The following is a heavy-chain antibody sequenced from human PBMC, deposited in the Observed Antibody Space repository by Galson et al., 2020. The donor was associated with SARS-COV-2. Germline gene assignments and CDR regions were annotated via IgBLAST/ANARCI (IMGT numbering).Heavy chain of an antibody. CDR1: GYSFTNSW. V-gene: IGHV5-51*01. D-gene: IGHD5-12*01. J-gene: IGHJ4*02. CDR3: ARGRDGYRSAFDY. CDR2: IYPGDSDT. Sequence: KVSCRGSGYSFTNSWIAWVRQMPGKGLEWMGNIYPGDSDTRYSPSFQGQVTISADTSINTAYLQWSSLKASDTAMYYCARGRDGYRSAFDYWCQGSLVIVSS.